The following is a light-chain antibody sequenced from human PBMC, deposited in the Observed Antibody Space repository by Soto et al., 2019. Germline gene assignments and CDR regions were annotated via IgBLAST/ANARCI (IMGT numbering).Light chain of an antibody. V-gene: IGLV2-23*02. CDR2: EVS. Sequence: QSVLTQPASVSGSPGQSITISCTGTSSDVGSYNLVSWYQQHPGKAPKLMIYEVSKRPSGVSNRFSGSKSGNTASLTISGLQAEDEADYYCCSYAGSSTFYVFGTRTKVTDL. CDR3: CSYAGSSTFYV. CDR1: SSDVGSYNL. J-gene: IGLJ1*01.